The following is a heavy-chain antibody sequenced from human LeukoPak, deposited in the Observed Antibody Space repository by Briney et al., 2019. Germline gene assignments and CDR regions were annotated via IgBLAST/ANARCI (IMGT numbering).Heavy chain of an antibody. CDR2: ITSTSFTI. Sequence: GGSLRLSCAASGFTFSSDEANWVRQAPGKGLEWISYITSTSFTIYYADSVKGRFTISRDNAKKTVSLQMNSLRPEDTGVYYCARAPSEIGGYYPEYFRHWGQGTLVTVSS. J-gene: IGHJ1*01. CDR3: ARAPSEIGGYYPEYFRH. CDR1: GFTFSSDE. D-gene: IGHD3-22*01. V-gene: IGHV3-48*03.